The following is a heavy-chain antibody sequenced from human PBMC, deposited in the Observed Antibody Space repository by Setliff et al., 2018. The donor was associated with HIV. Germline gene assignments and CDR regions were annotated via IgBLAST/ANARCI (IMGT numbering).Heavy chain of an antibody. CDR3: ARETQTNSGSYLA. Sequence: GASVKVSCKTSGYTFVNYYVNWVRQAPGQGLEWIGIMNCMNGDTSYAQSHKGRVTVTRDTSTSTVYMDLSGLRPEDTAVYYCARETQTNSGSYLAWGQGTLVTVSS. D-gene: IGHD3-10*01. V-gene: IGHV1-46*01. CDR2: MNCMNGDT. CDR1: GYTFVNYY. J-gene: IGHJ4*02.